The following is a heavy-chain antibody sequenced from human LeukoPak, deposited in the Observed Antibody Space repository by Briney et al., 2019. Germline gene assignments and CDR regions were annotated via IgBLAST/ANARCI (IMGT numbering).Heavy chain of an antibody. Sequence: GGSLRLSCLTSGFTLSTNAMSWVRQAPGKGLEWISGISGSGASTYYADSVKGRFTISRDDSRNTLYLQMNSLRAEDTAVYYCAKGESRFGELSYYYYGMDVWGQGTTVTVSS. CDR3: AKGESRFGELSYYYYGMDV. V-gene: IGHV3-23*01. CDR2: ISGSGAST. J-gene: IGHJ6*02. D-gene: IGHD3-10*01. CDR1: GFTLSTNA.